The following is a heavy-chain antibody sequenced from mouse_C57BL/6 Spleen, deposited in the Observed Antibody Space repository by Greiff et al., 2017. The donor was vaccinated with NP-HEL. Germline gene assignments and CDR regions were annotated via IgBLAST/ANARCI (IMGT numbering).Heavy chain of an antibody. CDR3: ARGKDNWDVYYYAMDY. D-gene: IGHD4-1*01. J-gene: IGHJ4*01. Sequence: EVKLEESGGGLVKPGGSLKLSCAASGFTFSDYGMHWVRQAPEKGLEWVAYISSGSSTIYYVDTVKGRFTISRDNAKNTLFLQMTSLRSEDTAMYYCARGKDNWDVYYYAMDYWGQGTSVTVSS. CDR2: ISSGSSTI. V-gene: IGHV5-17*01. CDR1: GFTFSDYG.